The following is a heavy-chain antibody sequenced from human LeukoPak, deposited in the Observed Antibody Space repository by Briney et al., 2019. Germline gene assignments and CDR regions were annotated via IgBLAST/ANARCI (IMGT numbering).Heavy chain of an antibody. J-gene: IGHJ3*02. D-gene: IGHD1-7*01. CDR3: ARGGTGATRDDTFDI. CDR2: ISSSSSYI. CDR1: GFTFSSYS. V-gene: IGHV3-21*01. Sequence: GGSLRLSCAASGFTFSSYSMNWVRQAPGKGLEWVSSISSSSSYIYYADSVKGRFTISRDNAKNSLYLQMNSLRAGDAAVYYCARGGTGATRDDTFDIWGQGAMVTVSS.